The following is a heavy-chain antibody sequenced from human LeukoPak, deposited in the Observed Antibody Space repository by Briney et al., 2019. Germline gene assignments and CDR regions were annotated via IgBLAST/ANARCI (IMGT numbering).Heavy chain of an antibody. CDR3: ARDIGWELVDAFDI. CDR2: ISSSSSYI. V-gene: IGHV3-21*01. J-gene: IGHJ3*02. Sequence: GGSLRLSCAASGFTFSSYGMNWVRQAPGKGLEWVSSISSSSSYIYYADSVKGRFTISRDNAKNSLYLQMNSLRAEDTAVYYCARDIGWELVDAFDIWGQGTMVTVSS. CDR1: GFTFSSYG. D-gene: IGHD1-26*01.